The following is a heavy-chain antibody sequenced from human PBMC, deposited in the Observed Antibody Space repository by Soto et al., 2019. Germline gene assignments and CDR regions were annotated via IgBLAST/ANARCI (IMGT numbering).Heavy chain of an antibody. Sequence: QVQLVQSGAEVKKPGSSVRVSCKASGGTLRNYGISWVRQAPGQGLEWMGGIIPVFGTANYAQKFQGRVTITADKSTSTVYMDVTSLRSKDTAVYYCSRGDATKIVVTTYYGMDVWGQGTTVTVSS. V-gene: IGHV1-69*14. J-gene: IGHJ6*02. D-gene: IGHD4-17*01. CDR1: GGTLRNYG. CDR3: SRGDATKIVVTTYYGMDV. CDR2: IIPVFGTA.